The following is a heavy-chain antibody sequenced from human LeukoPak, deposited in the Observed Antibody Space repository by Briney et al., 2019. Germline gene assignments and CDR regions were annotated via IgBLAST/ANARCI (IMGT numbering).Heavy chain of an antibody. V-gene: IGHV3-21*01. Sequence: GGSLRLSCAASGFTFSSYSMNWVRQAPGKGLEWVSSISSSSSYIYYADSVKGRFTISRDNAKNSLYLQMNSLRAEDTAVYYCARDPCGGDCYPSSDYWGQGTLVTVSS. D-gene: IGHD2-21*02. J-gene: IGHJ4*02. CDR3: ARDPCGGDCYPSSDY. CDR1: GFTFSSYS. CDR2: ISSSSSYI.